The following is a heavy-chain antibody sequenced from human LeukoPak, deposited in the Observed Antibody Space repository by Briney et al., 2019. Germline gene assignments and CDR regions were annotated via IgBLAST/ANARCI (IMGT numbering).Heavy chain of an antibody. V-gene: IGHV1-8*01. J-gene: IGHJ4*02. Sequence: ASVKVSCKASGYTFTSYDINWVRQATGQGLEWMGWMNPNGGNTGYAQKFQGRVTMTRNTSISTAYMELSSLRTEDTAVYYCARGPTTIFGVVILRPLDYWGQGTLVTVSS. D-gene: IGHD3-3*01. CDR2: MNPNGGNT. CDR3: ARGPTTIFGVVILRPLDY. CDR1: GYTFTSYD.